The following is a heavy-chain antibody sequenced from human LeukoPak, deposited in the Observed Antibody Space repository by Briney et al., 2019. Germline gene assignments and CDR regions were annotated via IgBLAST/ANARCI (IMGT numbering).Heavy chain of an antibody. CDR3: AKEAIRSSGWYRYYNWFDP. J-gene: IGHJ5*02. D-gene: IGHD6-19*01. CDR2: ISGSGGST. CDR1: GFTFSSYA. V-gene: IGHV3-23*01. Sequence: GRSLRLSCAASGFTFSSYAMSWVRQAPGKGLEWVSAISGSGGSTYYADSVKGRFTISRDNSKNTLYLQMNSLRAEDTAVYYCAKEAIRSSGWYRYYNWFDPWGQGTLVTVSS.